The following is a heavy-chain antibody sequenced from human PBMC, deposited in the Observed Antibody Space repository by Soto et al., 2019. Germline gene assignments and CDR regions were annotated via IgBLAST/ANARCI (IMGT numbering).Heavy chain of an antibody. J-gene: IGHJ5*02. CDR1: GGSFSGYY. V-gene: IGHV4-34*01. D-gene: IGHD1-26*01. CDR3: ARRYGGPRWFDP. Sequence: PSDTLSLTCAVYGGSFSGYYWSWIRQPPGKGLEWIGEINHSGSTNYNPSLKSRVAISVDTSKNQFSLKLSSVTAADTAVYYCARRYGGPRWFDPWGQGTLVTVSS. CDR2: INHSGST.